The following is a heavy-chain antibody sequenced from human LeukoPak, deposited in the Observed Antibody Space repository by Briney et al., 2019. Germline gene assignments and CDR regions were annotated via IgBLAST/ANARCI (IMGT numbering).Heavy chain of an antibody. CDR1: GFTFSESW. D-gene: IGHD6-25*01. V-gene: IGHV3-7*01. Sequence: GGSLRLSCAASGFTFSESWMSWVREAPGKGLGWGAAMKDDGSEQYYVDSVKGRFSISRDNAKNSLYLQMNSLRAEDTAVYYCATYTNGVAGDVWGQKTTVSVSS. CDR2: MKDDGSEQ. CDR3: ATYTNGVAGDV. J-gene: IGHJ6*02.